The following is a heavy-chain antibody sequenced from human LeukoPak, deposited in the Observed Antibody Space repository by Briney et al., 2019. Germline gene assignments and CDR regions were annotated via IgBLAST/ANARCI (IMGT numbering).Heavy chain of an antibody. CDR3: ARRLTVGNAWCDFDI. Sequence: PGGSLRLSCAASGFTFSSHVMNWVRQAPGKGLEWVSTISGSGDRAYHADSVKGRFTISRDNSKSTLYLQMNSLRAEDTAVYYCARRLTVGNAWCDFDIWGQGTMVTVS. D-gene: IGHD2-8*02. CDR2: ISGSGDRA. J-gene: IGHJ3*02. CDR1: GFTFSSHV. V-gene: IGHV3-23*01.